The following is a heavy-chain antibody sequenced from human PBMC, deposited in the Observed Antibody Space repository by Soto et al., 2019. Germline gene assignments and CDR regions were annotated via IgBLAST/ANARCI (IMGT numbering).Heavy chain of an antibody. V-gene: IGHV1-8*01. CDR3: ARGPRCSSTSCLYYFDY. D-gene: IGHD2-2*01. CDR1: GYTFTSYD. CDR2: MNPNSGNT. Sequence: ASVKVSCKASGYTFTSYDINWVRQATGQGLEWMGWMNPNSGNTGYAQKLQGRVTMTRNTSISTAYMELSSLRSEDTAVYYCARGPRCSSTSCLYYFDYWGQRTLVPVSS. J-gene: IGHJ4*02.